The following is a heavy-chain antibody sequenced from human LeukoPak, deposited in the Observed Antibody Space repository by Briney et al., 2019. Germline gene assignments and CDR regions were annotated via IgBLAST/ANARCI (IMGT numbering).Heavy chain of an antibody. J-gene: IGHJ5*02. CDR2: ISYDGSNK. Sequence: GGSLRLSCAASGFTFSSYGTHWVRQAPGKGLEWVAVISYDGSNKYYADSVKGRFTISRDNSKNTLYLQMNSLRAEDTAVYYCAKVQPYSSSWYSIWFDPWGQGTLVTVSS. D-gene: IGHD6-13*01. V-gene: IGHV3-30*18. CDR1: GFTFSSYG. CDR3: AKVQPYSSSWYSIWFDP.